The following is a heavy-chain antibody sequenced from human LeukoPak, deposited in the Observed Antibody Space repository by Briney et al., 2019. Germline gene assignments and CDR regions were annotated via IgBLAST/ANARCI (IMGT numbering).Heavy chain of an antibody. CDR2: MNPNSGNT. V-gene: IGHV1-8*02. D-gene: IGHD2-21*01. CDR1: GYTFTGYD. Sequence: ASVKVSCKASGYTFTGYDINWVRQATGQGLEWMGWMNPNSGNTGYAQKFQGRVTMTRNTSISTAYMELSSLRSEDTAVYYCARGHVASDAFDIWGQGTMVTVSS. CDR3: ARGHVASDAFDI. J-gene: IGHJ3*02.